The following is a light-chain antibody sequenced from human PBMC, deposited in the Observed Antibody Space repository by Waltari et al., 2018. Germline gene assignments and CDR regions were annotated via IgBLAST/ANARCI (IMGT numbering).Light chain of an antibody. CDR1: QSVGRS. V-gene: IGKV3-20*01. CDR3: QHYVRLPAT. J-gene: IGKJ1*01. CDR2: GAS. Sequence: EIVSTQSPGTLSLSPGERATLSCRASQSVGRSLAWYQQKPGQAPRLLIYGASNMAAGIPDRFSGSGSGTDVSLTISRLEPEDFVVYYCQHYVRLPATFGRGAKVEIK.